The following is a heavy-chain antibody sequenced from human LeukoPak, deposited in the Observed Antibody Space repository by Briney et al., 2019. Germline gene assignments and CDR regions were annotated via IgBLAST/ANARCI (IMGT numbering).Heavy chain of an antibody. Sequence: GASVNVSCRASGYTFTVYNMHWVRQAPGQGREWMGWINPSSGGTNYAQKFQGRVTMARNTSITTSYMELSWLTSDDTAVYYCARAIEWEPYYFDYWGQGTLVTVSS. CDR3: ARAIEWEPYYFDY. D-gene: IGHD1-26*01. CDR1: GYTFTVYN. V-gene: IGHV1-2*02. CDR2: INPSSGGT. J-gene: IGHJ4*02.